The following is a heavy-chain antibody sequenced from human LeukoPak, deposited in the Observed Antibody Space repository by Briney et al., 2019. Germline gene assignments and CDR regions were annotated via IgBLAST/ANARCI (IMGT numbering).Heavy chain of an antibody. J-gene: IGHJ4*02. CDR3: AKDLRDGYNYYFDY. V-gene: IGHV3-23*01. CDR1: GFTFSSYA. D-gene: IGHD5-24*01. CDR2: ISGSGDST. Sequence: GGSLRLSCAASGFTFSSYAMSWVRQAPGKGLEWVSTISGSGDSTYFADSVKGQFTISRDNSKNTLNLQMNSLRVEDTAIFYCAKDLRDGYNYYFDYWGQGTLVTVSS.